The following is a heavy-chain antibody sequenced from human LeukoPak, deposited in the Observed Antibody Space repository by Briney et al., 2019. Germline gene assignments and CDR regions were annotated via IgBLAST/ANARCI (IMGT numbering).Heavy chain of an antibody. CDR3: ATGGIYSLLDY. D-gene: IGHD1-26*01. Sequence: ASVKVSCKVSGHTLTDLSTHWVRQTPGGGRGWMGGLDPEDGETIYAQKFQGRVTMTEDTSTDTAYMELSSLRSEDTAVYYCATGGIYSLLDYWGQGTLVTVSS. V-gene: IGHV1-24*01. CDR1: GHTLTDLS. J-gene: IGHJ4*02. CDR2: LDPEDGET.